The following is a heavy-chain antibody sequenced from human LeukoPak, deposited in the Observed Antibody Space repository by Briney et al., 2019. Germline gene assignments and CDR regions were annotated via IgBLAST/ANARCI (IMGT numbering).Heavy chain of an antibody. CDR1: GFTFSSYA. D-gene: IGHD2-15*01. CDR3: AKAPLSGCSGARCYYLDT. J-gene: IGHJ5*02. Sequence: GGSLRLSCAASGFTFSSYAMSWVRQAPGKRLEWVSSIIGRGVDTYHADSVQGRFTISRDNSKNTLYLQMNSLRVEDTAVYYCAKAPLSGCSGARCYYLDTWGQGALITVSS. CDR2: IIGRGVDT. V-gene: IGHV3-23*01.